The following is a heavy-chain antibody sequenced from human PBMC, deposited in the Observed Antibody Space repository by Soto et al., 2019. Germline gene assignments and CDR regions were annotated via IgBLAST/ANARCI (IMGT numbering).Heavy chain of an antibody. CDR2: IIPVYGIA. J-gene: IGHJ4*02. Sequence: QVRLVQSGAEVKKPGSSMKVSCKASGGTFFREAISWVRQAPGQGPEWMGGIIPVYGIAVYAQKFQDRLTISADDSTNTGYMELSSQRNNDTAVYYRATSHGYSGYNLDYWGQGTLVTVSS. V-gene: IGHV1-69*19. CDR1: GGTFFREA. CDR3: ATSHGYSGYNLDY. D-gene: IGHD5-12*01.